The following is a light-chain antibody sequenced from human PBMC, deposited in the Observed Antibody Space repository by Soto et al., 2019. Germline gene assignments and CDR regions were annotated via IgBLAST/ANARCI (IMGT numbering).Light chain of an antibody. CDR1: QGISNY. V-gene: IGKV1-13*02. CDR3: QPHYSYPWT. J-gene: IGKJ1*01. CDR2: DAS. Sequence: AVSGEDRDTSSCLASQGISNYFAWYQQKPGKAPKLLIYDASSLESGVPSRFSGSGSGTEFILTLRTLQSEYSAPYYCQPHYSYPWTFAQGTKVDI.